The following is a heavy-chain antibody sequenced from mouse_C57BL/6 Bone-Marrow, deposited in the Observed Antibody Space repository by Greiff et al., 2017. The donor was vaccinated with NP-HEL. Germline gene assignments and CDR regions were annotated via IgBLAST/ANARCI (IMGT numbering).Heavy chain of an antibody. D-gene: IGHD1-1*01. V-gene: IGHV6-6*01. CDR1: GFTFSDAW. CDR3: TGGYYYGSSYDYYAMDY. CDR2: IRNKANNHAT. J-gene: IGHJ4*01. Sequence: EVKLVESGGGLVQPGGSMKLSCAASGFTFSDAWMDWVRQSPEKGLEWVAEIRNKANNHATYYAESVKGRFTISRDDSKSSVYLQMNSLRAEDTGIYYCTGGYYYGSSYDYYAMDYWGQGTSVTVSS.